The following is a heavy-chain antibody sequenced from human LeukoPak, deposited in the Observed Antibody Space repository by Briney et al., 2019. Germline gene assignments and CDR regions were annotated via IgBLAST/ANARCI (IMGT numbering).Heavy chain of an antibody. V-gene: IGHV4-59*01. J-gene: IGHJ3*02. CDR3: ARVGSSFLDDFDI. CDR1: GGSISSYY. D-gene: IGHD6-13*01. CDR2: IYYSGGT. Sequence: PSETLSLTCTVSGGSISSYYWSWIRQPPGKGLEWIGYIYYSGGTNYNPSLKSRVTISVDTSKNQFSLKLSSVTAADTAVYYCARVGSSFLDDFDIWGQGTMVTVSS.